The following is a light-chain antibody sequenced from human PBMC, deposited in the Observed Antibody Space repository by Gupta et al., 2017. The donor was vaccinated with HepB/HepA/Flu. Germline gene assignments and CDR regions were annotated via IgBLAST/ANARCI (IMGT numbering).Light chain of an antibody. V-gene: IGKV3-20*01. CDR1: QRFSRTF. J-gene: IGKJ4*01. CDR2: GTS. Sequence: IVLTQSPGTLSLSPGERATLSCRASQRFSRTFLAWYQQKAGQAPRLLIYGTSSRATGIPDRFSGSGSGTDFTLTISRLEPEDFAVYYCQQYGGSPLTFGGGTKVEIK. CDR3: QQYGGSPLT.